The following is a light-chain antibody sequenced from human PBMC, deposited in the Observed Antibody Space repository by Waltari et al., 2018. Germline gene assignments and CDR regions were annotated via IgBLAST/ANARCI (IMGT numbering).Light chain of an antibody. CDR1: SSDGGGYKF. Sequence: QSALTQPPSASGSPGQSVTISCTGTSSDGGGYKFVSWYQQHPGKAPKLMIYEVIKRPSGVPDRFSGSKSGNTASLTVSGLQAEDEADYYCSSYAGSNNVVFGGGPKLTVL. CDR3: SSYAGSNNVV. V-gene: IGLV2-8*01. J-gene: IGLJ2*01. CDR2: EVI.